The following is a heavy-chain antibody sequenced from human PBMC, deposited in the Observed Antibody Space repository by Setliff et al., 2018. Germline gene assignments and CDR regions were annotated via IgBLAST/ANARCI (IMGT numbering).Heavy chain of an antibody. CDR1: GGSISSSSYY. V-gene: IGHV4-61*09. J-gene: IGHJ6*02. CDR3: ASDGQGNYNFWSGSYYYYGMDV. Sequence: PSETLSLTCTVSGGSISSSSYYWSWIRQPAGKGLEWIGHIYTSGSTNYNPSLKSRVTISVDTSKNQFSLKLSSVTAADTAVYYCASDGQGNYNFWSGSYYYYGMDVWGQGTTVTVSS. D-gene: IGHD3-3*01. CDR2: IYTSGST.